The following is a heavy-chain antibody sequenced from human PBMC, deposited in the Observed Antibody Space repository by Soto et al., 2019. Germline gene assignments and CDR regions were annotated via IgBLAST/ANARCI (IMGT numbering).Heavy chain of an antibody. CDR1: GGSISSSSYY. CDR2: IYYSGST. D-gene: IGHD2-2*01. V-gene: IGHV4-39*01. J-gene: IGHJ6*02. Sequence: QLQLQESGPGLVKPSETLSLTCTVSGGSISSSSYYWGWIRQPPGKGLEWIGSIYYSGSTYYNPSLKSRVTISVDTSKNQFSLKLSSVTAADTAVYYCARILGYCSSTSCHASGMDVWGQGTTVTVSS. CDR3: ARILGYCSSTSCHASGMDV.